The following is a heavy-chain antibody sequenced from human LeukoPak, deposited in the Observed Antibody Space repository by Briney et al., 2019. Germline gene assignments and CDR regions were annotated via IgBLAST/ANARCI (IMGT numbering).Heavy chain of an antibody. D-gene: IGHD3-22*01. Sequence: ASVKVSCKASGYTFTSYGIGWVRQAPGQGLEWMGWISAYNGNTNYAQKLQGRVTMTTDTSTSTAYMELRSLRSDDTAVYYCARDSDYYDSSGDNGYWGQGTLVTVSS. V-gene: IGHV1-18*01. CDR1: GYTFTSYG. J-gene: IGHJ4*02. CDR2: ISAYNGNT. CDR3: ARDSDYYDSSGDNGY.